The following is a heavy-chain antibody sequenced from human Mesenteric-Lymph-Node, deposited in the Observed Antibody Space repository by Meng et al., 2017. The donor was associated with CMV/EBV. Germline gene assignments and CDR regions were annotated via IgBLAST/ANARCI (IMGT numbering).Heavy chain of an antibody. Sequence: GSLRLSCTVSGGSISTYYWSWIRQPPGKGLEWIGYIYYSGSTNYNPSLKSRVTISVDTSKNQFSLKLSSVTAADTAVYYCATKATSVTRPLDYWGQGTLVTVSS. CDR2: IYYSGST. D-gene: IGHD5-18*01. CDR3: ATKATSVTRPLDY. V-gene: IGHV4-59*12. CDR1: GGSISTYY. J-gene: IGHJ4*02.